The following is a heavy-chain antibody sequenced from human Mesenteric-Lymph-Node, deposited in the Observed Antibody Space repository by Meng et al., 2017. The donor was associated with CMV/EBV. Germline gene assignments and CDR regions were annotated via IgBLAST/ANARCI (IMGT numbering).Heavy chain of an antibody. CDR3: ARDKGGGWELLNP. CDR1: GYTFTNSY. Sequence: ASVKVSCKASGYTFTNSYIHWVRQAPGQGLEWMARINPSGDTTTYAQKLQGRVTLTRDTSTTTVSLELTSLRSEDTAVYYCARDKGGGWELLNPWGQGTLVTVSS. J-gene: IGHJ5*02. D-gene: IGHD3-10*01. CDR2: INPSGDTT. V-gene: IGHV1-46*04.